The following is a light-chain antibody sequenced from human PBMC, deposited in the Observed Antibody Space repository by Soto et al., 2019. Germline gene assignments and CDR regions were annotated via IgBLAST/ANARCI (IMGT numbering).Light chain of an antibody. J-gene: IGKJ1*01. Sequence: EVVLTQSPATLSLSPGERATLSCRASENVRTFVDWYQQKPGQAPRLLIYGASNRATGTPARFSGSWSGTDFTLTISNLEPEDFAVYYCQQHSHWPPWTFGQGTRVEIQ. CDR2: GAS. CDR3: QQHSHWPPWT. V-gene: IGKV3-11*01. CDR1: ENVRTF.